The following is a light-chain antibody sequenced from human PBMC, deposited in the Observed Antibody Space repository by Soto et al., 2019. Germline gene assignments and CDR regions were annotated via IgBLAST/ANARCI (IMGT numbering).Light chain of an antibody. CDR1: DTDIGGADY. Sequence: QSALTQPASVSGSPGQSITVSCTGTDTDIGGADYVSWYQQHPGKAPKLIIYEVSHRPSGISSRFSGSKSGTTASLTISRLQTEDEAHYFCGSYTSAHTLEGIVFGGGTKVTAL. CDR3: GSYTSAHTLEGIV. CDR2: EVS. J-gene: IGLJ2*01. V-gene: IGLV2-14*01.